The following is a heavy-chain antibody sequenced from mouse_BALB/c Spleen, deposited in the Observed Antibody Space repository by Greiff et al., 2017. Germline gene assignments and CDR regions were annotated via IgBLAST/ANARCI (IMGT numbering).Heavy chain of an antibody. V-gene: IGHV1-69*02. CDR1: GYTFTSYW. J-gene: IGHJ3*01. Sequence: QVQLQQPGAELVKPGAPVKLSCKASGYTFTSYWMNWVKQRPGRGLEWIGRIDPSDSETHYNQKFKDKATLTVDKSSSTAYIQLSSLTSEDSAVYYCARGSTMITGAWFAYWGQGTLVTVSA. CDR2: IDPSDSET. D-gene: IGHD2-4*01. CDR3: ARGSTMITGAWFAY.